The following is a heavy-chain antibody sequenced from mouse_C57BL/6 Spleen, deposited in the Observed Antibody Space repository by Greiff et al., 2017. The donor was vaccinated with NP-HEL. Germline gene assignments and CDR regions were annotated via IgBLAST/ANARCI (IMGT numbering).Heavy chain of an antibody. V-gene: IGHV2-5*01. CDR2: IWRGGST. J-gene: IGHJ4*01. CDR3: AKVAIYYGNYYAMDY. CDR1: GFSLTSYG. D-gene: IGHD2-1*01. Sequence: QVQLKESGPGLVQPSQSLSITCTVSGFSLTSYGVHWVRQSPGKGLEWLGVIWRGGSTDYNAAFMSRLSITKDNSKSQVFFKMNSLQADDTAIYYCAKVAIYYGNYYAMDYWGQGTSVTVSS.